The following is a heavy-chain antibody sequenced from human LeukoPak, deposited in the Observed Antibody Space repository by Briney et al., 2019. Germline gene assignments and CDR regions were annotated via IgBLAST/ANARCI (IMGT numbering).Heavy chain of an antibody. CDR3: ARVRAAAGTSWFDP. CDR1: GGSFSGYY. D-gene: IGHD6-13*01. Sequence: KPSETLSLTRAVYGGSFSGYYWSWIRQPPGKGLEWIGEINHSGSTNYNPSLKSRVTISVDTSKNQFSLKLNSVTAADTAVYYCARVRAAAGTSWFDPWGQGTLVTVSS. J-gene: IGHJ5*02. CDR2: INHSGST. V-gene: IGHV4-34*01.